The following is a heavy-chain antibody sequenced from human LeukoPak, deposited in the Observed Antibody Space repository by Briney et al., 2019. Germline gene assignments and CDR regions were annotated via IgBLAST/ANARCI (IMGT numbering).Heavy chain of an antibody. V-gene: IGHV4-38-2*02. J-gene: IGHJ4*02. D-gene: IGHD4-17*01. CDR1: GYSISSGYY. CDR3: ARDGTTVTTLFDY. Sequence: SDTLSLTCTVSGYSISSGYYWGWIRQPPGKGLEWIGRIYHSGSTYYNPSLKSRLTISVDTSKNQFSLKLSSVTAADTAVYYCARDGTTVTTLFDYWGQGTLVTVSS. CDR2: IYHSGST.